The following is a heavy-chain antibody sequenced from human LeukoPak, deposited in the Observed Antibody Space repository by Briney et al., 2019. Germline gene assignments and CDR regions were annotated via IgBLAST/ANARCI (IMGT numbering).Heavy chain of an antibody. CDR1: GGTFRSYA. Sequence: ASVKVSCKASGGTFRSYAINWVRLAPGKGLEWMGGIIPMVNTPKYAQKFQGRVTITADESTSTGYMEVSSLRSEDTAVYYCAIFQGTYGDNDNDYWGQGTPVTVSS. J-gene: IGHJ4*02. CDR3: AIFQGTYGDNDNDY. V-gene: IGHV1-69*13. CDR2: IIPMVNTP. D-gene: IGHD4-17*01.